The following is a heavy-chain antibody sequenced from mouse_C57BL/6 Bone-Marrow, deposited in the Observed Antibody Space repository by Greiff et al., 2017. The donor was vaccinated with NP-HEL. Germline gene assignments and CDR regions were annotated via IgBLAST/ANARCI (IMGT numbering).Heavy chain of an antibody. Sequence: EVQLVESGGDLVKPGGSLKLSCAASGFTFSSYGMSWVRQTPDKRLEWVATISSGGSYTYYPDSVKGRFTISRDNAKNTLYLQMSSLKSEDTAMYYCARQLIYYDYGEAMDYWGQGTSVTVSS. J-gene: IGHJ4*01. CDR3: ARQLIYYDYGEAMDY. V-gene: IGHV5-6*01. D-gene: IGHD2-4*01. CDR1: GFTFSSYG. CDR2: ISSGGSYT.